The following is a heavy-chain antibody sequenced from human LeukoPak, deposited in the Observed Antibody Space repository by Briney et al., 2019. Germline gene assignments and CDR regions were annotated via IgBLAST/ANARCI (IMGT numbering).Heavy chain of an antibody. V-gene: IGHV4-38-2*02. CDR1: GYSISSGYY. D-gene: IGHD6-13*01. Sequence: SETLSLTCTVSGYSISSGYYWGWIRQPPGKGLEWIGEINHSGSTNYNPSLKSRVTISVDTSKNQFSLKLSSVTAADTAVYYCARGVRAAAVGPPDYWGQGTLVTVSS. J-gene: IGHJ4*02. CDR3: ARGVRAAAVGPPDY. CDR2: INHSGST.